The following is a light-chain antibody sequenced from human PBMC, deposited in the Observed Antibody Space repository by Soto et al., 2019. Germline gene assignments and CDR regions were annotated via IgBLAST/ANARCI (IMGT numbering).Light chain of an antibody. CDR1: QSISSW. CDR3: QQYNSYPWT. CDR2: DAS. Sequence: TLSASVGDRVTITCRAIQSISSWLAWYQQKPGKAPKLLIYDASSLESGVTSRFSGSGSGTEFTLTISSLQPDDFATYYCQQYNSYPWTFGQGTKVDIK. J-gene: IGKJ1*01. V-gene: IGKV1-5*01.